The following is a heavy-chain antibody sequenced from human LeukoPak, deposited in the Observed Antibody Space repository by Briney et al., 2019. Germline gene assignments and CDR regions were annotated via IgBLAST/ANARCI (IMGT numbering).Heavy chain of an antibody. D-gene: IGHD3-10*01. CDR3: ARVAYYYGSGSYYKLSSFDY. V-gene: IGHV3-48*01. CDR1: GFTFSSYS. J-gene: IGHJ4*02. Sequence: GGSLRLSCAASGFTFSSYSMNWVRQAPGKGLEWVSYISSSSSTIYYADSVKGRFTISRDNAKNSLYLQMNSLRAEDTAVYYCARVAYYYGSGSYYKLSSFDYWGQGTLVTVSS. CDR2: ISSSSSTI.